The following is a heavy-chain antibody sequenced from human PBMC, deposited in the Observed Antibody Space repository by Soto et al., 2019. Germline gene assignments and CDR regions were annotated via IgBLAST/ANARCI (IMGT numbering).Heavy chain of an antibody. Sequence: GGSLRLSCAASGFTFSTYSMSWVRQAPGKGLEWVSTISGSGDSSYYATSVKGRFTISRDNSRNTLDLQMNSLRVEDTAVYYCAEGGEGSCSQTSCLYFSDSWGQGTLVTVSS. J-gene: IGHJ4*02. D-gene: IGHD2-15*01. CDR2: ISGSGDSS. V-gene: IGHV3-23*01. CDR1: GFTFSTYS. CDR3: AEGGEGSCSQTSCLYFSDS.